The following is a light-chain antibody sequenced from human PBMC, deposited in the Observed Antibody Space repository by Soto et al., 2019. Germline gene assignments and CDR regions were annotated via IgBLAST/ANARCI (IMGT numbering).Light chain of an antibody. CDR3: QQYNDWPRT. Sequence: EIVMTQSPATLSVSPGERATLSCRASQSISSNLAWYQQKPGQAPRLLMHDASTRATDIPARFSGSGSGTEFTLIITSLQSEDFAVYHCQQYNDWPRTFGQGTKVEIK. V-gene: IGKV3D-15*01. CDR1: QSISSN. CDR2: DAS. J-gene: IGKJ1*01.